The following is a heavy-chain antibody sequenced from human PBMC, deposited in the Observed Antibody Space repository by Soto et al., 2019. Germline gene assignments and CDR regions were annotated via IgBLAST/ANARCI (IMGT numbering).Heavy chain of an antibody. CDR1: GGSISSYY. J-gene: IGHJ6*02. Sequence: SETLSLTCTVSGGSISSYYWSWIRQPAGKGLEWIGRIYTSGSTNYNPSLKSRVTMSVDTSKNQFSLKLSSVTAADTAVYYCAREVMGFRARHSSSSGGYYGMDVWGQGTTVTVSS. D-gene: IGHD6-6*01. CDR2: IYTSGST. CDR3: AREVMGFRARHSSSSGGYYGMDV. V-gene: IGHV4-4*07.